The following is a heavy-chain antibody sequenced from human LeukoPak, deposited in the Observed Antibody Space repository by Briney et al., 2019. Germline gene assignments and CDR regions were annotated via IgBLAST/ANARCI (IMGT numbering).Heavy chain of an antibody. CDR3: AKEGLYGGYHY. CDR1: GFTFSSYS. D-gene: IGHD5-12*01. Sequence: PGGSLRLSCAASGFTFSSYSMNWVRQAPGKGLEWVAVISYDGSNKYYADSVKGRFTISRDNSKNTLYLQMNSLRAEDTAVYYCAKEGLYGGYHYWGQGTLVTVSS. J-gene: IGHJ4*02. CDR2: ISYDGSNK. V-gene: IGHV3-30*18.